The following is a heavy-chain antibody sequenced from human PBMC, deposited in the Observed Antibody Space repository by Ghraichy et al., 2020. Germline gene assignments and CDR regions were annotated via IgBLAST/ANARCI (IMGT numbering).Heavy chain of an antibody. CDR2: TYYRSKWYN. V-gene: IGHV6-1*01. Sequence: QTLSLTCAISGDSVSSNSPAWNWIRQSPSRGLEWLGRTYYRSKWYNDYAVSLKSRITINPDTSKNQFSLQLNSVTPEDTAVYYCARGGYDSNRYYYRYFQHWGQGTLVTVSS. D-gene: IGHD3-22*01. CDR1: GDSVSSNSPA. J-gene: IGHJ1*01. CDR3: ARGGYDSNRYYYRYFQH.